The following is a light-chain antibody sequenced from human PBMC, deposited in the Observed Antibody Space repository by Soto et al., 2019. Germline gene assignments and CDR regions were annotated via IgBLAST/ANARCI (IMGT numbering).Light chain of an antibody. Sequence: DVVMTQSPLSLPVTLGQPASISCRSSQSLVYSDGNTYLNWFQQRPGQSPRRLIYKVSNRDSGVPGRIRRKGLGPEFTLKISRVEAEDVGVYYCMQGTHWPPMYTFGQGTKLEIK. J-gene: IGKJ2*01. V-gene: IGKV2-30*01. CDR3: MQGTHWPPMYT. CDR2: KVS. CDR1: QSLVYSDGNTY.